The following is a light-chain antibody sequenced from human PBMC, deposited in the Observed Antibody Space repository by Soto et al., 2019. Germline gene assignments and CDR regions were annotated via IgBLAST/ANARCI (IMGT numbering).Light chain of an antibody. CDR1: SSDVGGYNY. CDR3: SSYAGSSNV. CDR2: EVN. Sequence: QSVLTQPPSASGSPGQSVAISCTGTSSDVGGYNYVSWYQQHPGKAPKLMIYEVNKRPSGVPDRFSGSKSGNTASLTVSGLQAGDEADYYCSSYAGSSNVFGTGTKATVL. J-gene: IGLJ1*01. V-gene: IGLV2-8*01.